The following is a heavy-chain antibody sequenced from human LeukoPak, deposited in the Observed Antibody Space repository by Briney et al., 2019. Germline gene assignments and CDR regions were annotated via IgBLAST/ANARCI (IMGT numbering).Heavy chain of an antibody. CDR3: AKDGWGPGAAGYFDY. CDR1: AFIFSSYG. V-gene: IGHV3-30*18. CDR2: ISYDGVNK. D-gene: IGHD6-13*01. Sequence: GGSLRLSCAASAFIFSSYGMHWVRQAPGKGLEWVAVISYDGVNKYYADSVKGRFTISRDNVKDTVYLEMNSLRIEDTAVYYCAKDGWGPGAAGYFDYWGQGSLVTVSS. J-gene: IGHJ4*02.